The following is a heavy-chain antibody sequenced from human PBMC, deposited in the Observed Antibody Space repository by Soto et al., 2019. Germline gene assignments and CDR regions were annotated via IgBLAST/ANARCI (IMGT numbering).Heavy chain of an antibody. CDR2: IIPIFGTA. V-gene: IGHV1-69*13. J-gene: IGHJ6*02. Sequence: SVKVSCKASGGTFSSYAISWVRQAPGQGLEWMGGIIPIFGTANYAQKFQGRVTITADESTSTAYMELSSLRSEDTAVYYCARVLLGRGYSGYDQNYYYYGMDVWGQGTTVTVSS. CDR1: GGTFSSYA. CDR3: ARVLLGRGYSGYDQNYYYYGMDV. D-gene: IGHD5-12*01.